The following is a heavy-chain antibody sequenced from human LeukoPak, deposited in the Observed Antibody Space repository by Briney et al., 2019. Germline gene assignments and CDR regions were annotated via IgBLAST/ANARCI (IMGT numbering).Heavy chain of an antibody. CDR3: ARGGLNSGSSTEFQH. Sequence: GSVKVSCQASGYTFTSYDINWVRQATGQGLEWMGWMNPNSGNTGYAQKFQGRVTMTRNTSISTAYMELSSLRSEDTAVYYCARGGLNSGSSTEFQHWGQGTLVTVSS. CDR2: MNPNSGNT. CDR1: GYTFTSYD. J-gene: IGHJ1*01. V-gene: IGHV1-8*01. D-gene: IGHD1-26*01.